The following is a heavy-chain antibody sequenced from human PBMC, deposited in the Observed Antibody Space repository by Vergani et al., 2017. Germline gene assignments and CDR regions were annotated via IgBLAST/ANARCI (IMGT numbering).Heavy chain of an antibody. CDR1: GGSFSGYY. Sequence: QVQLQQWGAGLLKPSETLSLTCAVYGGSFSGYYWRWIRQPPGKGLEWIGEINHSGSTNYNPSLKSRVTISVDKSKNQFSLKLSSVTAADTAVYYCARGARLSQYYYGSGSNKGGYYYGMDVWGQGTTVTVSS. CDR3: ARGARLSQYYYGSGSNKGGYYYGMDV. J-gene: IGHJ6*02. D-gene: IGHD3-10*01. CDR2: INHSGST. V-gene: IGHV4-34*01.